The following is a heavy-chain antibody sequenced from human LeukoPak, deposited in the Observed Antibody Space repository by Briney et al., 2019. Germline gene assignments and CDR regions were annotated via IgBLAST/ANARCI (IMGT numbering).Heavy chain of an antibody. V-gene: IGHV5-51*01. J-gene: IGHJ5*02. Sequence: GESLKISCEGSGYSFSTYWIAWVRQMPGKGLEWMGSIYPRDSEIRYSPSFQGQVTISADNSISTAYLQWSSLKASDTAMYYCARPAYSSSLSSRFDPWGQGTLVTVSS. CDR2: IYPRDSEI. CDR1: GYSFSTYW. D-gene: IGHD6-13*01. CDR3: ARPAYSSSLSSRFDP.